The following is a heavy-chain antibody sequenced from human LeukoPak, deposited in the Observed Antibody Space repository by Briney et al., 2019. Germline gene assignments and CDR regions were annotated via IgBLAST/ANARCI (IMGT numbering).Heavy chain of an antibody. V-gene: IGHV3-30-3*01. J-gene: IGHJ4*02. CDR1: EFTFSSYA. CDR3: ARAHSKMTTVTETDY. CDR2: ISHDGNNK. D-gene: IGHD4-17*01. Sequence: GGSLRLSCAASEFTFSSYAMHWVRQAPGKGLDWVAVISHDGNNKYYADSVKGRFTISRDDSRNTLYLQMNSLRAEDTAVYYCARAHSKMTTVTETDYWGQGTLVTVSS.